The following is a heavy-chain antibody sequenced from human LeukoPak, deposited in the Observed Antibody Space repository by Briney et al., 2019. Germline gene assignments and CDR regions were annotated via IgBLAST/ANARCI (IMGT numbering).Heavy chain of an antibody. CDR1: GYTFTSYY. CDR2: INPSGGST. V-gene: IGHV1-46*01. D-gene: IGHD3-10*01. CDR3: ARDQRTGFGIGHWFDP. Sequence: ASVNVSCKASGYTFTSYYMHWVRQAPGQGLEWMGIINPSGGSTSYAQKFQGRVTMTRDTSTSTVYMELSSLRSEDTAVYYCARDQRTGFGIGHWFDPWGQGTLVTVSS. J-gene: IGHJ5*02.